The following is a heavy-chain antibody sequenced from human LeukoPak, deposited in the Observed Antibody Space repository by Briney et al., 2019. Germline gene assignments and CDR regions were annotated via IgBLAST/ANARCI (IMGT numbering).Heavy chain of an antibody. CDR2: IGGSGGFT. CDR1: GFTLFNYA. CDR3: AKARASNGDDSQSY. D-gene: IGHD2-8*01. V-gene: IGHV3-23*01. Sequence: GGSLRLSCEASGFTLFNYAMSWVRQAPGKGLEWVSSIGGSGGFTVYADAVMGRFTVSRDNSRSTLYLQMDSLRAEDTAIYYCAKARASNGDDSQSYWGQGTLVTVSS. J-gene: IGHJ4*02.